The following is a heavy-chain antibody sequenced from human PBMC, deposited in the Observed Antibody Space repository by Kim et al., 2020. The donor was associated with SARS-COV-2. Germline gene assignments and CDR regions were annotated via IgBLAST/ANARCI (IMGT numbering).Heavy chain of an antibody. V-gene: IGHV4-61*01. D-gene: IGHD6-13*01. CDR3: ARSSYPDY. J-gene: IGHJ4*02. CDR1: GGSVSSGSYY. Sequence: SETLSLTCTVSGGSVSSGSYYWSWIRQPPGKGLEWIGYIYYSGSTNYNPSLKSRVTMSVDTSKNQFSLKLSSVTAADTAVYFCARSSYPDYWGQGTLVTVSS. CDR2: IYYSGST.